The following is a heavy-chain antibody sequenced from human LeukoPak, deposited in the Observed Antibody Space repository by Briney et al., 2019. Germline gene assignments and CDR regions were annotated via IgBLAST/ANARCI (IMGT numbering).Heavy chain of an antibody. J-gene: IGHJ6*02. Sequence: GGSLRLSCAASGFTFSSYAMSWVRQAPGKGLEWVSSISSSSSYIYYADSVKGRFTISRDNAKNSLYLQMNSLRAEDTAVYYCARDLAATITYYYHGMDVWGQGTTVTVSS. CDR3: ARDLAATITYYYHGMDV. V-gene: IGHV3-21*01. D-gene: IGHD5-24*01. CDR1: GFTFSSYA. CDR2: ISSSSSYI.